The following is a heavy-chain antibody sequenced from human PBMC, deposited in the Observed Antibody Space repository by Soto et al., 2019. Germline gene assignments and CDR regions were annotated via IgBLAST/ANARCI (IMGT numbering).Heavy chain of an antibody. CDR3: ARRDTSGFLRYFDN. V-gene: IGHV1-69*06. CDR1: GGTFSSFINYP. Sequence: ASVKVSCKSSGGTFSSFINYPINWVRQAPGQGLEWMGGIVPNVGTVNYAQKFRGKVTITADKSTGTAYMELSSLRSEDTALYYCARRDTSGFLRYFDNWGQGTQVTVSS. J-gene: IGHJ4*02. D-gene: IGHD3-3*01. CDR2: IVPNVGTV.